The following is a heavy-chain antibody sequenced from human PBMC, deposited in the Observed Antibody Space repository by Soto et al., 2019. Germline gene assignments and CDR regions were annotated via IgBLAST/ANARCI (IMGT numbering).Heavy chain of an antibody. D-gene: IGHD4-17*01. V-gene: IGHV3-21*01. J-gene: IGHJ4*02. CDR1: GFTFSSYS. CDR2: ISSSSSYI. CDR3: ARDPADYGDYFDY. Sequence: GGSLRLSCAASGFTFSSYSMNWVRQAPGKGLEWVSSISSSSSYIYYADSVKGRFTISRDNAKNSLYLQMNSLRAEDTAVYYCARDPADYGDYFDYWGQGTLVTVSS.